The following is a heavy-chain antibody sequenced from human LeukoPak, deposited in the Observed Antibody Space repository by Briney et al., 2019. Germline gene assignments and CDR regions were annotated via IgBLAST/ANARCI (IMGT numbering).Heavy chain of an antibody. D-gene: IGHD5-18*01. Sequence: GASVKVSCKASGYTFTSYDINWVRQATGQGLEWMGWMNPTSGNTGYAQKFQGRVTMTRSTSISTAYMELSSLRYEDTAVYYCTRGGYSYHNWGQGTLVTVSS. J-gene: IGHJ4*02. CDR2: MNPTSGNT. V-gene: IGHV1-8*01. CDR1: GYTFTSYD. CDR3: TRGGYSYHN.